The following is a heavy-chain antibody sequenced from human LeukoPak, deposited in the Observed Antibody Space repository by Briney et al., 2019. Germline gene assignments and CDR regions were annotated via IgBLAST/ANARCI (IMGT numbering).Heavy chain of an antibody. CDR2: IYRGGST. J-gene: IGHJ6*02. CDR3: ARTRYYYDSSGYQDYYYGMDV. CDR1: GFTVSSTY. V-gene: IGHV3-66*01. D-gene: IGHD3-22*01. Sequence: TGGSLRLSCAASGFTVSSTYMSWVRQAPGKGLEWVSVIYRGGSTYYADSVKGRFTISRDNSKNTLYLQMNSLRVEDTALYYCARTRYYYDSSGYQDYYYGMDVWGQGTTVTVSS.